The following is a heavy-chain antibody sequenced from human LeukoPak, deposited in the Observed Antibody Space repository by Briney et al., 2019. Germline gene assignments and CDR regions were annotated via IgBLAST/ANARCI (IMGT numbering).Heavy chain of an antibody. CDR2: IYYVGRT. Sequence: SGTLSLTCSVSGDAINTDYWSWVRQSPGKGLEWIGYIYYVGRTSYNPSLESRVTISADTSTNQFSLTLASVTAADTAIYYCARMSAFYECAWGPGLLVTVSS. D-gene: IGHD3-16*01. V-gene: IGHV4-59*12. J-gene: IGHJ5*02. CDR1: GDAINTDY. CDR3: ARMSAFYECA.